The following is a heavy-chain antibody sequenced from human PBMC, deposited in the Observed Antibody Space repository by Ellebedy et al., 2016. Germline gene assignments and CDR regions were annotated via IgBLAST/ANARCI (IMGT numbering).Heavy chain of an antibody. D-gene: IGHD2-15*01. V-gene: IGHV1-8*01. Sequence: ASVKVSCXASGYPFTSYDINWVRQATGQGLEWMGWINPDSGNTGYAQKFQGRVTMTKDTSARTAYMELSSLRSEDTAVYYCARGRCHGDNCYSSYFYHWGQGTLVTVSS. CDR1: GYPFTSYD. J-gene: IGHJ1*01. CDR2: INPDSGNT. CDR3: ARGRCHGDNCYSSYFYH.